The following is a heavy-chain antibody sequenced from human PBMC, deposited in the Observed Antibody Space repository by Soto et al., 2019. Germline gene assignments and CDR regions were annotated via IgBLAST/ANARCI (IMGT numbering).Heavy chain of an antibody. CDR3: ARDNGGGHLDY. CDR1: GYTFTNYG. J-gene: IGHJ4*02. CDR2: ISTYNGNT. D-gene: IGHD2-15*01. V-gene: IGHV1-18*01. Sequence: QVQLVQSGAEVKKPGASVKVSCKASGYTFTNYGISWVRQAPGQGLEWMGWISTYNGNTNYAQNFQGRVDLTTDTSTSTAYMELRSLTSDDTAVYHCARDNGGGHLDYWGQGTLVTVSS.